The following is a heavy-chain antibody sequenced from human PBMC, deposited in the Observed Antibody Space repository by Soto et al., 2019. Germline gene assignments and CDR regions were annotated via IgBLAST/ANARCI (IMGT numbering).Heavy chain of an antibody. CDR2: ISGSGGST. Sequence: GGSLRLSCAASGFTFSSYAMSWVRQAPGKGLEWVSAISGSGGSTYYADSVKGRFTISRDNSKNTLYLQMNSLRAEDTAVYYCAKAMIRFLEWLSPPDPWGQGTLVTVSS. CDR1: GFTFSSYA. V-gene: IGHV3-23*01. J-gene: IGHJ5*02. CDR3: AKAMIRFLEWLSPPDP. D-gene: IGHD3-3*01.